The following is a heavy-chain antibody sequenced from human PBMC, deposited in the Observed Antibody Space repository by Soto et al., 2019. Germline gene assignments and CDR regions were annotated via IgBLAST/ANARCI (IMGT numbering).Heavy chain of an antibody. D-gene: IGHD3-3*01. V-gene: IGHV3-21*01. CDR1: GFTFSSYS. CDR2: ISSSSSYI. J-gene: IGHJ3*02. CDR3: ARTDFWSGYYDAFDI. Sequence: PXGSLIVSCAASGFTFSSYSMNLVRQAPGKGLEWVSSISSSSSYIYYADSVKGRFTISRDNAKNSLYLQMNSLRAEDTAVYYCARTDFWSGYYDAFDIWGQGTMVTVSS.